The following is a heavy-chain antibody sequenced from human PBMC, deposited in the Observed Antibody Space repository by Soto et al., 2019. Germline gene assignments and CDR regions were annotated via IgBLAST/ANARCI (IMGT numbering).Heavy chain of an antibody. D-gene: IGHD6-13*01. CDR2: IIPIFGTA. J-gene: IGHJ4*02. Sequence: SVKVSCKXSGGTFSSYAVSWVRQAPGQGLEWMGGIIPIFGTANYAQKFQGRVTITADKSTSTAYMELSSLRSEDTAVYYCARDPSTSAAAGTTGYWGQGTLVTVSS. CDR3: ARDPSTSAAAGTTGY. V-gene: IGHV1-69*06. CDR1: GGTFSSYA.